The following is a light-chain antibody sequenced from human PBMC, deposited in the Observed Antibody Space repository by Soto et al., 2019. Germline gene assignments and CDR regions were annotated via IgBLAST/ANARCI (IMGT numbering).Light chain of an antibody. CDR1: QSVSSN. CDR2: GES. J-gene: IGKJ1*01. Sequence: EIVMTQSPATLSVSPGERATLSCRASQSVSSNLAWYQQKPGQAPRLLIYGESTRATGIPARFSVSGSGTEFNLTISSLQSEDFAVYYCQQYNNWPRGTFGQGPKVEIK. V-gene: IGKV3-15*01. CDR3: QQYNNWPRGT.